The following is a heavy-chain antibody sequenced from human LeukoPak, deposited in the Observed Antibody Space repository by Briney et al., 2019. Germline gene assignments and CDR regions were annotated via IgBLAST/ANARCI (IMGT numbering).Heavy chain of an antibody. CDR2: IDYSGNT. V-gene: IGHV4-39*01. D-gene: IGHD1-14*01. J-gene: IGHJ4*02. CDR3: ARVYEIPYYFDY. Sequence: SETLSLTCTVSGGSISSSGYCWGWIRQPPGKGLEWIGSIDYSGNTNYNPSLKSRVTISVDMSKNQLSLKLSSVTAADTAVYYCARVYEIPYYFDYWGQGTLVTVSS. CDR1: GGSISSSGYC.